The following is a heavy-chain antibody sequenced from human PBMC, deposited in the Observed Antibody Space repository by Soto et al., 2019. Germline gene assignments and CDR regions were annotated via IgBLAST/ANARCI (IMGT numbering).Heavy chain of an antibody. D-gene: IGHD3-3*01. Sequence: QVQLVQSGAEVKKPGASVKVSCTASGYNFKNFDINWVRQASGQGLEWMGWLKPSSGEAGYAEKFQGRLTMTRDTSTNTVSMELRRLTSEDTAVYYCARDNWSSNFDYFGMDVWGHGTTVIVS. CDR2: LKPSSGEA. CDR1: GYNFKNFD. V-gene: IGHV1-8*02. J-gene: IGHJ6*02. CDR3: ARDNWSSNFDYFGMDV.